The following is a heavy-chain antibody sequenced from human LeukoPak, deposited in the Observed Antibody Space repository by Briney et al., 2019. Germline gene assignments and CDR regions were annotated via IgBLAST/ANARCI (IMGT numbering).Heavy chain of an antibody. D-gene: IGHD3-3*01. CDR2: IYYSGST. J-gene: IGHJ4*02. V-gene: IGHV4-39*01. CDR3: ARHVRLLEWLSSYYFDY. Sequence: PSETLSLTCTVSGGSISSSSYYWGWIRQPPGKGLEWIGSIYYSGSTYYNPSLKSRVTISVDTSKSQFSLRLTSVTAADTAVYYCARHVRLLEWLSSYYFDYWGQGTLVTVSS. CDR1: GGSISSSSYY.